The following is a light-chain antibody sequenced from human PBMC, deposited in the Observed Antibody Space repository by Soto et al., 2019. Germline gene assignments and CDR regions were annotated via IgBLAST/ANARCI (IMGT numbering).Light chain of an antibody. CDR3: QQYNNWPQT. CDR1: QSVSSD. V-gene: IGKV3-15*01. CDR2: GSS. Sequence: ETVMTQSPATLSVSPGERVTLSCRASQSVSSDLAWYQQRPGQPPRLLIFGSSTRATGIPARFSGSGSGTEFTLTINSLQSEDFAIYYCQQYNNWPQTFGQGTKVEIK. J-gene: IGKJ1*01.